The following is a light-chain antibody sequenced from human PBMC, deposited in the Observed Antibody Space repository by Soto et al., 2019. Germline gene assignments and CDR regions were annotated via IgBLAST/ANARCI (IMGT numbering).Light chain of an antibody. CDR2: DVS. CDR1: SSDVGSYTY. CDR3: SSYTISSTYV. J-gene: IGLJ1*01. V-gene: IGLV2-14*01. Sequence: QSALTQPASVSGSPGQSIAISCTGTSSDVGSYTYVSWYQQHPGKAPKLMIFDVSNRPSGVSDRFSGSKSGNTASLTISGLQADEEADYYCSSYTISSTYVFGTGTKLTVL.